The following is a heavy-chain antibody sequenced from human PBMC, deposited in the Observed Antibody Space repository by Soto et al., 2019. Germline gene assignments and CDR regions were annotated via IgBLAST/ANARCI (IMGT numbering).Heavy chain of an antibody. Sequence: GGSLRLSCAASGFTFSSYWMHWVRQALGKGLVWVSRMNEDGGTTDYADSVKGRFTISRDNAKNTLYLQMNSLRVEDTAVYYCASDLSGRADVWGQGTTVTAP. D-gene: IGHD3-10*01. CDR3: ASDLSGRADV. CDR1: GFTFSSYW. CDR2: MNEDGGTT. V-gene: IGHV3-74*01. J-gene: IGHJ6*02.